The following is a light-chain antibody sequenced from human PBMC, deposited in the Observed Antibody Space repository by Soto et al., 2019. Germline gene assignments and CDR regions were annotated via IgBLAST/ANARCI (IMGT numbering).Light chain of an antibody. V-gene: IGKV1-27*01. Sequence: DIQMTQSPSSLSASVGDRVTISCRASQDVSSYLAWYQQKPGKAPRLLIYAASSLQSGVSSRFTGSGAGTDFTLTISSLLPEDVATYYCQKYNWPPFPFGHGTTVDLK. CDR2: AAS. J-gene: IGKJ3*01. CDR1: QDVSSY. CDR3: QKYNWPPFP.